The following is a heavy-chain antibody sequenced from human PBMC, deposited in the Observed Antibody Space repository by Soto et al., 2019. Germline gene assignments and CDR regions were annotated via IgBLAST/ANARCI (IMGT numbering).Heavy chain of an antibody. CDR3: ARERVRGRRVWFGELFD. D-gene: IGHD3-10*01. J-gene: IGHJ4*02. Sequence: SETLSLTCTVSGGSVSSGSYYWSWIRQPPGKRLEWIGYIYYSGSTNYNPSLKSRVTISVDTSKNQFSLKLSSVTAADTAVYYCARERVRGRRVWFGELFDWGQGTLVTVSS. V-gene: IGHV4-61*01. CDR2: IYYSGST. CDR1: GGSVSSGSYY.